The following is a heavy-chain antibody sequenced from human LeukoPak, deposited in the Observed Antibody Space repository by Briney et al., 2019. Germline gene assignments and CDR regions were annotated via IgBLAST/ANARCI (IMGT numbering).Heavy chain of an antibody. V-gene: IGHV1-69*13. D-gene: IGHD6-13*01. CDR3: TREGIAAAGPVRY. J-gene: IGHJ4*02. Sequence: GASVKVSCKASGGTFSRYAISWVRQAPGQGLEWMGGITPMFGTANYAQKFQGRVTITAHESSSTAYMELSSLRSEDTAVYYCTREGIAAAGPVRYWGQGTLVTVSS. CDR1: GGTFSRYA. CDR2: ITPMFGTA.